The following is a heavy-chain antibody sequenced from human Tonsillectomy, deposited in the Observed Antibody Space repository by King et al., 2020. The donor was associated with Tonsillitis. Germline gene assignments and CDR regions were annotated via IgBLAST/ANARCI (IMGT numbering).Heavy chain of an antibody. J-gene: IGHJ4*02. Sequence: VQLVQSGAEVKKPGASVKVSCKASGYTFTSYYMHWVRQAPGQGLEWMGIINPSGGSTSYAQKFQGRVTMTRDTSTSTVYMELSSLRSEDTAVYYWARGGYCGGDCYYFDYWGQGTLVTVSS. V-gene: IGHV1-46*03. CDR2: INPSGGST. CDR3: ARGGYCGGDCYYFDY. CDR1: GYTFTSYY. D-gene: IGHD2-21*02.